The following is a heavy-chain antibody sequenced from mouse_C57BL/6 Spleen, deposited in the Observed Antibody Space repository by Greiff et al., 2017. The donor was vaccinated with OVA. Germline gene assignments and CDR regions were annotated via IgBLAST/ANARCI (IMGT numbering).Heavy chain of an antibody. J-gene: IGHJ2*01. CDR1: GFTFSNYW. CDR2: IRLKSDNYAT. D-gene: IGHD1-1*01. CDR3: TDRSYGEY. V-gene: IGHV6-3*01. Sequence: EVKFEESGGGLVQPGGSMKLSCVASGFTFSNYWMNWVRQSPEKGLEWVAQIRLKSDNYATHYAESVKGRFTISRDDSKSSVYLQMNNLRAEDTGIYYCTDRSYGEYWGQGTTLTVSS.